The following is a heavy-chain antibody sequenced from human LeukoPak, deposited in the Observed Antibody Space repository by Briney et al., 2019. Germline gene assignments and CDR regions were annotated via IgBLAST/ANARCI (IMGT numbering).Heavy chain of an antibody. CDR3: ELGGKAAFDY. Sequence: PSETLSLTCTVSGDSISSSSYYWGWIRQPPGKGLEWIGSIYYSGSTYYNPSLKSRVTISVDTSKNQFSLKLSSVTAADTAVYYCELGGKAAFDYWGQGTLVTVSS. V-gene: IGHV4-39*01. D-gene: IGHD3-16*01. CDR1: GDSISSSSYY. J-gene: IGHJ4*02. CDR2: IYYSGST.